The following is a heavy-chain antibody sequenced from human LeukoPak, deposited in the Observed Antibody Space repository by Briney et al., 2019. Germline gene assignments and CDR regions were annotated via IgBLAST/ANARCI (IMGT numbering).Heavy chain of an antibody. CDR1: GYTFTGYY. V-gene: IGHV1-2*02. J-gene: IGHJ5*02. Sequence: ASVKVSCKASGYTFTGYYMHWVRQAPGQGLEWMGWINPNSGGTNYAQKFQGRVTMTRDTSISTAYMELSRLRSDDTAMYYCARFYYGSGSYWIPAYWFDPWGQGTLVTVSS. CDR2: INPNSGGT. CDR3: ARFYYGSGSYWIPAYWFDP. D-gene: IGHD3-10*01.